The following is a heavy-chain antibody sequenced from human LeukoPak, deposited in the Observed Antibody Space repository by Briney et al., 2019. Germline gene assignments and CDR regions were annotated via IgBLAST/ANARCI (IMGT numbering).Heavy chain of an antibody. D-gene: IGHD6-13*01. CDR1: GGTFSSYA. V-gene: IGHV1-69*13. Sequence: SVKVSCKASGGTFSSYAISWVRQAPGQGLEWMGGIIPIFGTANYAQKFQGRVTITADESTSTAYMELSSLRSEDTAVYYCARGELLTAAGTPIGLDYWGQGTLVTVSS. CDR2: IIPIFGTA. CDR3: ARGELLTAAGTPIGLDY. J-gene: IGHJ4*02.